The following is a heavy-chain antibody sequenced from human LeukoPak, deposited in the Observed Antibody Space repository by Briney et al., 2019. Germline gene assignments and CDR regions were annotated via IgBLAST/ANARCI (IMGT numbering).Heavy chain of an antibody. D-gene: IGHD3-9*01. CDR1: GGSISSYY. CDR3: ARGPYDDILTGFPY. Sequence: PSETLSLTCTVSGGSISSYYWSWIRQPPGKGLEWIGYIYYSGNTNYNPSLKSRVTISVDTSKNQFSLKLSSVTAADTAVYYCARGPYDDILTGFPYWGQGTPVTGSS. CDR2: IYYSGNT. V-gene: IGHV4-59*01. J-gene: IGHJ4*02.